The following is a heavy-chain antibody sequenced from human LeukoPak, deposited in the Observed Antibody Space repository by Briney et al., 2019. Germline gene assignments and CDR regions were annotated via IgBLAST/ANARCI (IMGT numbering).Heavy chain of an antibody. CDR1: GGSISSYY. Sequence: SETLSLTCTVSGGSISSYYWSWIRQHPGKGLEWIGYIYYSGSTYYNPSLKSRVTISVDTSKNQFSLKLSSVTAADTAMYYCARASTYYYDSSGYSLYYFDYWGQGTLVTVSS. J-gene: IGHJ4*02. D-gene: IGHD3-22*01. CDR3: ARASTYYYDSSGYSLYYFDY. CDR2: IYYSGST. V-gene: IGHV4-59*06.